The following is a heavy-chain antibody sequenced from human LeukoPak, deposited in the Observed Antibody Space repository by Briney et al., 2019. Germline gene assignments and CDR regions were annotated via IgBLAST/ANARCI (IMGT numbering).Heavy chain of an antibody. CDR3: ARDGPTYYYDNSGHYYDY. D-gene: IGHD3-22*01. J-gene: IGHJ4*02. V-gene: IGHV4-38-2*02. Sequence: NTSETLSLTCGVSGYSISSGYYWGWIRQPPGKGLEWIGSIYHSGSAYYNPSLKSRVTISVDTSKNQFSLKLSSVTAADTAVYYCARDGPTYYYDNSGHYYDYWGQGTLVTVSS. CDR2: IYHSGSA. CDR1: GYSISSGYY.